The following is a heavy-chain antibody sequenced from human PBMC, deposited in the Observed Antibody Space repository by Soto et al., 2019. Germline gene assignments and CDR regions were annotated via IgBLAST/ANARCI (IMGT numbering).Heavy chain of an antibody. CDR3: GRVPTTVTTPGMDV. Sequence: EVQLVESGGGLVQPGGSLRLSCAASGFTFSSYWMHWVRQAPGEGLMWVSRINPDGSTTSYADSVKGRFTISRDNAKNTLYLQMNSLRVEDTAVYYCGRVPTTVTTPGMDVWGQGTTVTVSS. CDR1: GFTFSSYW. CDR2: INPDGSTT. D-gene: IGHD4-4*01. V-gene: IGHV3-74*01. J-gene: IGHJ6*02.